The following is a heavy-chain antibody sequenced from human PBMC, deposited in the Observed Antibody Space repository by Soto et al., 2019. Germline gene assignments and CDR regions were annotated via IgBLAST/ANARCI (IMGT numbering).Heavy chain of an antibody. D-gene: IGHD3-10*01. CDR2: ISASSGNT. V-gene: IGHV3-23*01. CDR1: GFTFSSYA. J-gene: IGHJ4*02. Sequence: GGSLRLSCAASGFTFSSYAMGWVRQAPGKGLEWVSGISASSGNTYFADSVKGRFTICRDNSKNTMYLQMNSLGAEDTAIYDCAKTFYYGSGTYRSPDNWGQGTLVTVSS. CDR3: AKTFYYGSGTYRSPDN.